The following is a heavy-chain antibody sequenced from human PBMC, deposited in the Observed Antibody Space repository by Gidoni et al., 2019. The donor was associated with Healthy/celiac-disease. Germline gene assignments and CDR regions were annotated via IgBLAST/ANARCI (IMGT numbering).Heavy chain of an antibody. CDR1: GFTFSSYA. CDR2: ISGSGGST. CDR3: AKVLYSYGYQFDY. D-gene: IGHD5-18*01. J-gene: IGHJ4*02. V-gene: IGHV3-23*01. Sequence: EAQLLEPGGGLVQPGGSLRPSRAASGFTFSSYAMSWVRQAPGKGLEWVSAISGSGGSTYYADSVKGRFTISRDNSKNTLYLQMNSLRAEDTAVYYCAKVLYSYGYQFDYWGQGTLVTVSS.